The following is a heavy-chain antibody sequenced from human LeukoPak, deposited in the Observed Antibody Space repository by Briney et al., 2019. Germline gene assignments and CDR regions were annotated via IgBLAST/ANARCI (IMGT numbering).Heavy chain of an antibody. V-gene: IGHV3-33*01. Sequence: PGGSLRLSCAASGFTFSSYGMHWVRQAPGKGLEWVAVIWYDGSNKYYADSVKGRFTISRDNSKNTLYLQMNSLRAEDTAVYYCARDEYCSGGSCYFFDYWGQGTLDTVSS. CDR3: ARDEYCSGGSCYFFDY. CDR1: GFTFSSYG. D-gene: IGHD2-15*01. J-gene: IGHJ4*02. CDR2: IWYDGSNK.